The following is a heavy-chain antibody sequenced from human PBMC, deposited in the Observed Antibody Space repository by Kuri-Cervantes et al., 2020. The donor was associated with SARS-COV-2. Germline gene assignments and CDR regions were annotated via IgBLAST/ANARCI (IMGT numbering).Heavy chain of an antibody. V-gene: IGHV3-30*04. CDR1: GFIFSDYA. J-gene: IGHJ2*01. Sequence: GGSLRLSCEASGFIFSDYAIDWVRQAPGKGLEWVAIISYDGRNTKFADSVKGRFTISRDNSKNTLYLQMNTLRAEDTAVYYCAKDNSENGRGYWYFDLWGRGTLVTVSS. CDR3: AKDNSENGRGYWYFDL. CDR2: ISYDGRNT. D-gene: IGHD1-1*01.